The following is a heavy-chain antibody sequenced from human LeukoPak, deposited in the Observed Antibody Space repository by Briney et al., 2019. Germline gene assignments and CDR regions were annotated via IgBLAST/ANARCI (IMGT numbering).Heavy chain of an antibody. D-gene: IGHD1-26*01. CDR3: ARASTQWELLGDAFDI. V-gene: IGHV4-59*05. J-gene: IGHJ3*02. CDR2: IYYNGST. Sequence: SETLSLTCTVSGGSISSYYWSWIRQPPGKGLEWIGSIYYNGSTYYNPSLKSRVTISVDTSKNQFSLKLTSVTAADTAVYYCARASTQWELLGDAFDIWGQGTMVTVSS. CDR1: GGSISSYY.